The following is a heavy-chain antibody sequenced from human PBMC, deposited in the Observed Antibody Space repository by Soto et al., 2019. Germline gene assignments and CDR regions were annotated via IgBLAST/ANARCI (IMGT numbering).Heavy chain of an antibody. D-gene: IGHD2-21*02. CDR2: IEWDDDK. CDR3: ARAPGWDLTNVGGNLDYFFDY. V-gene: IGHV2-70*11. Sequence: SGPTLVNPTQTLTLTCTFSGFSLSTTGMCVSWIRQPPGKALEWLARIEWDDDKYYSTSLKTRLTISKDTSKNQVVLKMTNMDPVDTATYYCARAPGWDLTNVGGNLDYFFDYWGQGTLVPVSS. CDR1: GFSLSTTGMC. J-gene: IGHJ4*02.